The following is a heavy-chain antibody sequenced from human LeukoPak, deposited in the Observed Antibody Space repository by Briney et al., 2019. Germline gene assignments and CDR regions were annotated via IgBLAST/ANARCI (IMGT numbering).Heavy chain of an antibody. CDR1: GYTFTNYD. CDR2: MNPNSGRR. Sequence: GASVKVSCKAPGYTFTNYDINWVRQAPGHGLEWMGCMNPNSGRRVYAQKFQGRVTMTRNSSINTAYMELTSLRSDDRAVYYCARGLRSDYWGQGTLATVSS. D-gene: IGHD3-16*02. CDR3: ARGLRSDY. V-gene: IGHV1-8*01. J-gene: IGHJ4*02.